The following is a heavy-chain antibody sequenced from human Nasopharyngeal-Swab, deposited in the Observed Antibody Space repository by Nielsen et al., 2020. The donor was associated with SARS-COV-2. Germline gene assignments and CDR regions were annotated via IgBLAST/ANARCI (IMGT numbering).Heavy chain of an antibody. CDR1: GGSISSSSYY. Sequence: SETLSLTCTVSGGSISSSSYYWGWIRQPPGKGLERIGSIYYSGSTYYNPSLKSRVTISVDTSKNQFSLKLSSVTAADTAVYYCAREGEYSSSFGASNWFDPWGQGTLVTVSS. J-gene: IGHJ5*02. D-gene: IGHD6-6*01. V-gene: IGHV4-39*07. CDR2: IYYSGST. CDR3: AREGEYSSSFGASNWFDP.